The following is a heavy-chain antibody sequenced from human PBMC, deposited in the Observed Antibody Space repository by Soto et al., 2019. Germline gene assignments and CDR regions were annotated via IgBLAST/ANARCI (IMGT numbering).Heavy chain of an antibody. CDR3: ARGDSSKRYYYGMDV. V-gene: IGHV4-34*01. CDR1: GGSFSGYY. CDR2: INHSGST. Sequence: QVQLQQWGAGLLKPSETLSLTCAVYGGSFSGYYWSWIRQPPGKGLEWIGEINHSGSTNYNPSLNSRVTRXXDXSXXQFSRKLSSVTAADTAVYYCARGDSSKRYYYGMDVWGQGTTVTVSS. J-gene: IGHJ6*02. D-gene: IGHD6-13*01.